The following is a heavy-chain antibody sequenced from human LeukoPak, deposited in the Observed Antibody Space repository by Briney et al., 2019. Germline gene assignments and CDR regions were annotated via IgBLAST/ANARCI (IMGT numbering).Heavy chain of an antibody. CDR2: VCYNGTT. Sequence: SGTLSLTCSISGDSISRYFWAWIRQPPGKGLEWIGYVCYNGTTNYNPSLRNRVAISIDTSKNQFSLKLNSATAADTAVYYCATSGGFNSPRHYWGQGTLVTVSS. V-gene: IGHV4-59*01. CDR1: GDSISRYF. CDR3: ATSGGFNSPRHY. J-gene: IGHJ4*02. D-gene: IGHD3-16*01.